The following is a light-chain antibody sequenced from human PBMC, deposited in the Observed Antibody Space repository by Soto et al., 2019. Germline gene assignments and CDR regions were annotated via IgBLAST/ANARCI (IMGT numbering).Light chain of an antibody. CDR2: GAS. V-gene: IGKV3-20*01. J-gene: IGKJ2*01. Sequence: EIVLTQSPGTLSLSPRERATLSCRASQSVSSSYLAWYQQKPGQAPRLLIYGASSRATGIPDRFSGSVSGTDFTLTISRLEPEGFASYYCQQGSTFGQGT. CDR1: QSVSSSY. CDR3: QQGST.